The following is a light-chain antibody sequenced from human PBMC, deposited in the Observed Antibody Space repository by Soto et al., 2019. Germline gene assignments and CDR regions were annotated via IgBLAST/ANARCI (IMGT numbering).Light chain of an antibody. CDR3: MQDTHWPPT. J-gene: IGKJ1*01. CDR2: KVS. CDR1: QSLVYSDGNTY. V-gene: IGKV2-30*01. Sequence: DVVMTQSPLSLPVTLGQPASISCRSSQSLVYSDGNTYLNWFQQRTGQSPRRLIYKVSNRDSGVPDRFSGSGSGTDFTLKISRVEAEDVGVYYCMQDTHWPPTFGQGTKVEIK.